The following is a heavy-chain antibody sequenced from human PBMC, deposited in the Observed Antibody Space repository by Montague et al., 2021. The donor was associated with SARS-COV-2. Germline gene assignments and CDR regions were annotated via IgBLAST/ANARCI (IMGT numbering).Heavy chain of an antibody. D-gene: IGHD3-3*01. V-gene: IGHV4-61*01. CDR1: GDSISHSSYY. J-gene: IGHJ6*02. Sequence: SETLSLTCTVSGDSISHSSYYWSWIRQPPGKGLEWIGYIYYSGGTNYNPSLKSRVTISVDTSKNQFSLKLSSVTAADTAVYYCARDPWRITIFGVVTRYGMDVWGQGSTVTVSS. CDR2: IYYSGGT. CDR3: ARDPWRITIFGVVTRYGMDV.